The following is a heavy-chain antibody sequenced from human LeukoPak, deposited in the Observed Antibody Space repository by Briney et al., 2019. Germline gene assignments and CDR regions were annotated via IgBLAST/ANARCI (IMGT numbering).Heavy chain of an antibody. V-gene: IGHV3-53*01. J-gene: IGHJ3*01. CDR3: ARVRTGAFDL. CDR2: IYSGGST. CDR1: GFTVSSNY. Sequence: GGSLRLSCAASGFTVSSNYMSWVRQAPGKGLEWVSVIYSGGSTYYADSVKGRFTISRDNSKNTLYLQMNNLRAEDTAMYYCARVRTGAFDLWGQGTMVTVSS. D-gene: IGHD1/OR15-1a*01.